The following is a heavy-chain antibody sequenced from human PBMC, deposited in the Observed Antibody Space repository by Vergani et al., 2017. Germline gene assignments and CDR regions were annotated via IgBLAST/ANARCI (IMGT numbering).Heavy chain of an antibody. CDR1: GGTFSSYA. D-gene: IGHD5-12*01. Sequence: QVQLVQSGAEVKKPGSSVKVSCKASGGTFSSYAISWVRQARGGGLEWMGGIIPIFGTANYAQKFQGRVKITADKSTSTAYMELSSLRSEDTAVYYCARLRGIVAKSEDAFDIWGQGTMVTVSS. V-gene: IGHV1-69*06. CDR2: IIPIFGTA. CDR3: ARLRGIVAKSEDAFDI. J-gene: IGHJ3*02.